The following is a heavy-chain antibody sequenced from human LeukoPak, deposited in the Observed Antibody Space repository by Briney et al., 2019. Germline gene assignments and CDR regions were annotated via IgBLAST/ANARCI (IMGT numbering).Heavy chain of an antibody. D-gene: IGHD3-16*01. V-gene: IGHV4-30-2*01. CDR3: ARDLGDRAVDY. J-gene: IGHJ4*02. Sequence: SETLSLTCTVSGGSISSGGYYWSWIRQPPGKGLEWIGYIYHSGSTYYNPSLKSRVTISVDRSKNQFSLKLSSVTAADTAVYYCARDLGDRAVDYWGQGTLVTVSS. CDR1: GGSISSGGYY. CDR2: IYHSGST.